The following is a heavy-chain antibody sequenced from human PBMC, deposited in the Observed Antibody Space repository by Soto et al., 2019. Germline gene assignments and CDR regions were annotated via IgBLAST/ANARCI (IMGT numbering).Heavy chain of an antibody. CDR1: GFTCDDYA. V-gene: IGHV3-9*01. CDR3: AKDTVNCSGGSCHYYMDV. CDR2: ISWNSGSI. Sequence: SLRLSCAASGFTCDDYAMHWVRQAPGKGLEWVSGISWNSGSIGYADSVKGRFTISRDNAKNSLYLQMNSLRAEDTALYYCAKDTVNCSGGSCHYYMDVWGKGTTVTVSS. D-gene: IGHD2-15*01. J-gene: IGHJ6*03.